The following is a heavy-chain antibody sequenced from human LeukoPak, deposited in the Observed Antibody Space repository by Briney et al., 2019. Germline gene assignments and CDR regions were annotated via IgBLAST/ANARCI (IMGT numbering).Heavy chain of an antibody. CDR1: GFTVSSNY. J-gene: IGHJ4*02. D-gene: IGHD3-3*01. Sequence: GGSLRLSCAASGFTVSSNYMSWVRQAPGKGLEWVSVIYSGGSSYYADSAKGRFTISRDNSKNTLYLQMNSLRAEDTAVYYCAKDRSFTIFEVVTPSQSFDYWGQGTLVTVSS. CDR3: AKDRSFTIFEVVTPSQSFDY. V-gene: IGHV3-53*01. CDR2: IYSGGSS.